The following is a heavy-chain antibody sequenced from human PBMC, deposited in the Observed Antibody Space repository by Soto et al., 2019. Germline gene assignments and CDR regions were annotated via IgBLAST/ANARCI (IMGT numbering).Heavy chain of an antibody. CDR1: GGSFSGYY. Sequence: SETLSLTCAVYGGSFSGYYWSWIRQPPGKGLEWIGYIYYSGSTNYNPSLKSRVTISLDTSKNQFSLKLSSVTAADTAVYYCARSTKGDWFDPWGQGTLVTVSS. CDR3: ARSTKGDWFDP. V-gene: IGHV4-59*01. CDR2: IYYSGST. J-gene: IGHJ5*02.